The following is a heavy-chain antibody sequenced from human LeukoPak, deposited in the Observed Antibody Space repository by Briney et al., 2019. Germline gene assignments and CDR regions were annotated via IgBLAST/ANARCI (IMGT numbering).Heavy chain of an antibody. Sequence: AGGPLRLSCAASGFTFSSHWMHWVRQVPGKGPVWVSRIHRDGSTTNYADSVKGRFTISRDNTKNTLYLQMSSLRDEDTAIYYCARARPDGSSYFDYWGQGILVTVSS. V-gene: IGHV3-74*01. CDR3: ARARPDGSSYFDY. D-gene: IGHD3-16*02. J-gene: IGHJ4*02. CDR1: GFTFSSHW. CDR2: IHRDGSTT.